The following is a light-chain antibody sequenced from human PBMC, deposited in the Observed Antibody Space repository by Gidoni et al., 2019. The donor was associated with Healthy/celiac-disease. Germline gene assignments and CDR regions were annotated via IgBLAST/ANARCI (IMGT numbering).Light chain of an antibody. CDR2: GAS. Sequence: EIVMTQSPATLSVSPGERATLSCRASQSVSSNLAWYQQKPGQAPRLLIYGASTRATGIPARFMVSGSGTEFTLTISSLQSEDFAVYYCQQYNNWPETFGQGTKVEIK. CDR1: QSVSSN. V-gene: IGKV3-15*01. J-gene: IGKJ1*01. CDR3: QQYNNWPET.